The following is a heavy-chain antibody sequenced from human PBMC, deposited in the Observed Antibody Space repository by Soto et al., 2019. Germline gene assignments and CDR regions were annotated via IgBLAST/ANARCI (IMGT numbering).Heavy chain of an antibody. CDR3: ATGSIGITMIVVLYFDY. D-gene: IGHD3-22*01. CDR1: GGTFSSYA. J-gene: IGHJ4*02. CDR2: IIPIFGTA. V-gene: IGHV1-69*01. Sequence: QVQLVQSGAEVEKPGSSVKVSCKASGGTFSSYAISWVRQAPGQGLEWMGGIIPIFGTANYAQKFQGRLTITADESTSTAYMELSSLTSEATAVYYCATGSIGITMIVVLYFDYWCQGTLVTVSS.